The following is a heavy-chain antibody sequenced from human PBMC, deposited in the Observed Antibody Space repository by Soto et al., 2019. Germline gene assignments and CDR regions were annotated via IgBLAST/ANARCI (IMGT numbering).Heavy chain of an antibody. CDR3: ARDPGERGYGDYYYGMDV. J-gene: IGHJ6*02. CDR1: GGTFSSYA. D-gene: IGHD3-16*01. V-gene: IGHV1-69*01. Sequence: QVQLVQSGAEVKKPGSSVKVSCKASGGTFSSYAISWVRQAPGQGLEWMGGIIPIFGTANYAQKFQGRVTITADESTSTAYMELSSLRSEDTAVYYCARDPGERGYGDYYYGMDVWGQGTTVTVSS. CDR2: IIPIFGTA.